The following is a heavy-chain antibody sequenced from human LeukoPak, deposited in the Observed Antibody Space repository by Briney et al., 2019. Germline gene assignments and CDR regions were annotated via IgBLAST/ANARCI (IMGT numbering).Heavy chain of an antibody. CDR3: ARDQWQQLVYDY. Sequence: SETLSLTCTVSGGSISSSSYYWGWIRQPPGKGLEWIGSIYYSGSTYYNPSLKSRVTMSVDTSKNQFSLKLSSVTAADTAVYYCARDQWQQLVYDYWGQGTLVTVSS. CDR2: IYYSGST. CDR1: GGSISSSSYY. D-gene: IGHD6-13*01. J-gene: IGHJ4*02. V-gene: IGHV4-39*07.